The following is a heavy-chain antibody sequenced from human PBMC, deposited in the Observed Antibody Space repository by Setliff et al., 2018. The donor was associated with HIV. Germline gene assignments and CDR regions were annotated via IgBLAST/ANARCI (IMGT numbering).Heavy chain of an antibody. CDR1: GESFSGYY. CDR3: ARTTSLFPGMAAAQPWYYYYYMDV. J-gene: IGHJ6*03. D-gene: IGHD6-13*01. V-gene: IGHV4-34*01. Sequence: PSQTLSLTCAVYGESFSGYYWSWIRQSPGKGLEWIGEMNDSGSTNYNPSLKSRVTMSIDTSRNQFSLKLTSVTAADTAVYYCARTTSLFPGMAAAQPWYYYYYMDVWGKGTTVTVSS. CDR2: MNDSGST.